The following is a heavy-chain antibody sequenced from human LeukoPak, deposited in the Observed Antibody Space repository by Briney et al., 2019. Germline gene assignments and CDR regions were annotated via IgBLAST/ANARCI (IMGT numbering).Heavy chain of an antibody. CDR2: INHSGST. J-gene: IGHJ4*02. D-gene: IGHD2-15*01. CDR1: GGSFSGDY. Sequence: SETLSLTCAVYGGSFSGDYWSWIRQPPGKGLEWIGEINHSGSTNYNPSLKSRVTISVDTSKNQFSLKLSSVTAADTAVYYCARAHLGAIGVYCSGGSCYYYFDYWGQGTLVTVSS. V-gene: IGHV4-34*01. CDR3: ARAHLGAIGVYCSGGSCYYYFDY.